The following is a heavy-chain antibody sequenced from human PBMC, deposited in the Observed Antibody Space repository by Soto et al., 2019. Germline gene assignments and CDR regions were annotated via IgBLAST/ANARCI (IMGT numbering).Heavy chain of an antibody. CDR1: GYRFTSYW. D-gene: IGHD2-2*01. Sequence: PGESLKISCKGSGYRFTSYWIGWVRQMPGKGLEWMGIIYPGDSDTRYSPSFQGQVTISADKSISTAYLQWSSLKASDTAMYYCASSRYCISTSCHPSSFGYYYYGMDVWGQGTTVTVSS. J-gene: IGHJ6*02. V-gene: IGHV5-51*01. CDR2: IYPGDSDT. CDR3: ASSRYCISTSCHPSSFGYYYYGMDV.